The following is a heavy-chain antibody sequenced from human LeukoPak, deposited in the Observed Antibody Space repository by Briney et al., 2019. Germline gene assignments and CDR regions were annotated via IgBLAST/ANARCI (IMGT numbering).Heavy chain of an antibody. D-gene: IGHD4-17*01. V-gene: IGHV4-30-2*01. CDR3: ARVRNYGDFPHLDY. Sequence: SEALSLTCAVSGGSISGGGYSWSWIRQPPGKGLEWIGYIYHSGSTYYNPSLKSRVTISVDRSKNQFSLKLSSVTAADTAVYYCARVRNYGDFPHLDYWGQGTLVTVSS. CDR2: IYHSGST. J-gene: IGHJ4*02. CDR1: GGSISGGGYS.